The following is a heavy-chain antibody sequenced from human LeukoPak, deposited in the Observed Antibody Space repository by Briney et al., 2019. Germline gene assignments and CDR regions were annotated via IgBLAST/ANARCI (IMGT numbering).Heavy chain of an antibody. J-gene: IGHJ4*02. CDR1: RFASCIYT. CDR2: VTNDVTAT. V-gene: IGHV3-74*01. D-gene: IGHD1-26*01. CDR3: VRDGPVGSYLDY. Sequence: RGTPRLSSAASRFASCIYTMYSGPRTPRKRLLCVSRVTNDVTATNYTDSVKGRFTISRDNPKNTMYLHLNLLRTETTPFYSCVRDGPVGSYLDYWGQGTLVTVSS.